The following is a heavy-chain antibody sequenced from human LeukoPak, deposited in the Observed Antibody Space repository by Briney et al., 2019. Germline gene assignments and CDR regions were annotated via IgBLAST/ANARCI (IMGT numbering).Heavy chain of an antibody. Sequence: GGSLRLSCAASGFTFSDAWMSWVRQAPGKGLEWVGRIKSKTDGGKTGYSAPVKGRFTISRDDSKNTLYLQMNSLKTEDTAVYYCTADMPASSRAADYWGQGTLVTVSS. CDR1: GFTFSDAW. V-gene: IGHV3-15*01. CDR2: IKSKTDGGKT. J-gene: IGHJ4*02. CDR3: TADMPASSRAADY. D-gene: IGHD2-15*01.